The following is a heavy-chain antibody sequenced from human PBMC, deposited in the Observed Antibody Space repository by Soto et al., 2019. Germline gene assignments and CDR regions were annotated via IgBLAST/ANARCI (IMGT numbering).Heavy chain of an antibody. Sequence: EVQLVESGGGLVQPGGSLRLSCAASGFTVSSKYMTWVRQAPGKGLEWVSLIQSGGTTYYADSVKGRLTISRDTSENTLHLQMDSLRVEDTAVYYCARDDVLCDGGRCYGIPLDVWSKGTTVTVSS. V-gene: IGHV3-66*01. CDR2: IQSGGTT. CDR1: GFTVSSKY. J-gene: IGHJ6*04. D-gene: IGHD2-15*01. CDR3: ARDDVLCDGGRCYGIPLDV.